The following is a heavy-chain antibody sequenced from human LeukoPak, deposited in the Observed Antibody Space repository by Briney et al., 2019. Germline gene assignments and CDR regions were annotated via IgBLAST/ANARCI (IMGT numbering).Heavy chain of an antibody. CDR1: GFTFSSYE. CDR3: ARERGSGSYYYYYYMDV. J-gene: IGHJ6*03. CDR2: ISSSGSTI. V-gene: IGHV3-48*03. D-gene: IGHD3-10*01. Sequence: GGSLRLSCAASGFTFSSYEMNWVRQAPGKGLEWVSYISSSGSTIYYADSVKGRFTISRDNAKNSLYLQMNSLRAKDTAVYYCARERGSGSYYYYYYMDVWGKGTTVTVSS.